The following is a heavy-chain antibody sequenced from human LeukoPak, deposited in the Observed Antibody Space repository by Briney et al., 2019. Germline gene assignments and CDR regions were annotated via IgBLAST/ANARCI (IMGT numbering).Heavy chain of an antibody. Sequence: GASVKVSCKASGYTFTSYGISWVRQAPGQGLEWMGWIRAYNGNTNYAQKLQGRVTMTTDTSTSTAYMELRSLRSDDTAVYYCARGHAGAARSPFDYWGQGTLVTVSS. J-gene: IGHJ4*02. CDR2: IRAYNGNT. D-gene: IGHD6-6*01. CDR3: ARGHAGAARSPFDY. V-gene: IGHV1-18*01. CDR1: GYTFTSYG.